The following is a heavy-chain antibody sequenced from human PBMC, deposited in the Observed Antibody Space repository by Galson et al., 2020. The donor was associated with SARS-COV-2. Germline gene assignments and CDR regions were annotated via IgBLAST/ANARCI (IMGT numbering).Heavy chain of an antibody. D-gene: IGHD3-3*01. CDR1: GYTFTAFY. Sequence: ASVKVYCKASGYTFTAFYMNWARQAPGQGLEWMGWINPNSGRTNYAQKFLGRVTMTTDTSINTAYMELSSLRSDDTAVYYCTRDNDFWSGYYDHWGQGTLVTVPS. CDR2: INPNSGRT. J-gene: IGHJ4*02. V-gene: IGHV1-2*02. CDR3: TRDNDFWSGYYDH.